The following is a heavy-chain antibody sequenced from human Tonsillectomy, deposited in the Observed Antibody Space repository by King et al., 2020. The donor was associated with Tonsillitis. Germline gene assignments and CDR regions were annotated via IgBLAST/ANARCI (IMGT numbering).Heavy chain of an antibody. V-gene: IGHV3-13*01. D-gene: IGHD3-22*01. CDR3: ARENYYYDSSGYYSDAFDI. Sequence: VQLVESGGGLVQPGGSLRLSCAASGFTFSSYDMHWVRQATGKGLEWVSAIGTAGDTYYPGSVKGRFTISRENAKNSLYLQMNSLRAGDTAVYYCARENYYYDSSGYYSDAFDIWGQGPMVTVSS. CDR2: IGTAGDT. J-gene: IGHJ3*02. CDR1: GFTFSSYD.